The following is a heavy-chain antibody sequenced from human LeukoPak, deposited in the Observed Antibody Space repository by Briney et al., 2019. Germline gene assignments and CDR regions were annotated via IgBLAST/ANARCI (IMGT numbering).Heavy chain of an antibody. CDR1: GFTFSNAW. V-gene: IGHV3-15*01. Sequence: GGSLRLSCAASGFTFSNAWMTWVRQAPGKGLEWVGRIKSKSVGGIIEYATPAKGRFTISRDDSRDTVYLQMNSLTSEDTAMYYCTTERIWGQGTQVTVSS. CDR2: IKSKSVGGII. CDR3: TTERI. J-gene: IGHJ4*02.